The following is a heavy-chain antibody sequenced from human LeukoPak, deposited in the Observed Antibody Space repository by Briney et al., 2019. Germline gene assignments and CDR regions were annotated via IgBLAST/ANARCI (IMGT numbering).Heavy chain of an antibody. V-gene: IGHV4-59*01. D-gene: IGHD2-2*01. CDR1: GGSITSYY. CDR3: ARAGRIVASAYFMDV. Sequence: SETLSLTCTVSGGSITSYYWSWIRQPPGKGLEWIGYIYYSGNTNYNSSLKSRVTISVDTSKNQFSLNLNSVTAADTAVYYCARAGRIVASAYFMDVWGKGTTVIISS. CDR2: IYYSGNT. J-gene: IGHJ6*03.